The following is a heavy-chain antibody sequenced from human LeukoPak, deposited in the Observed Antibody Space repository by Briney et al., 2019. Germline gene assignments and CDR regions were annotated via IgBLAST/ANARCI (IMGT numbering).Heavy chain of an antibody. CDR1: GGSFSGYY. CDR2: INNSGST. V-gene: IGHV4-34*01. Sequence: SGALSLTCAVHGGSFSGYYWCWIRQPPGKGLEWIGEINNSGSTNYNPSLKRRVTISVDTSKNQFSLKLSSVTAADTAVYYCARGRGIAAAGKDYWGQGTLVTVSS. D-gene: IGHD6-13*01. CDR3: ARGRGIAAAGKDY. J-gene: IGHJ4*02.